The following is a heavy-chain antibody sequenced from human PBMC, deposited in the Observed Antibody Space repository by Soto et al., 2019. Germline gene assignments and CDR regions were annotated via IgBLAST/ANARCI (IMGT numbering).Heavy chain of an antibody. D-gene: IGHD6-6*01. J-gene: IGHJ6*02. CDR2: IIPIFGTA. CDR3: ARLSIAAPEGNGMDV. V-gene: IGHV1-69*13. CDR1: GGTSSSYA. Sequence: ASVKVSCKASGGTSSSYAISWVRQAPGQGLEWMGGIIPIFGTANYAQKFQGRVTITADESTSTAYMELSSLRSEDTAVYYCARLSIAAPEGNGMDVWGQGTTVTVSS.